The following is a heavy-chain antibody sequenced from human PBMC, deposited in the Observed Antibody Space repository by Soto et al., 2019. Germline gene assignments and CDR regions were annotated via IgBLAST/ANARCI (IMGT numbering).Heavy chain of an antibody. Sequence: VKVSCKASGGTFSSYAISWVRQAPGQGLEWMGGIIPIFGTANYAQKFQGRVTITADESTSTAYMELSSLRSEDTAVYYCARGPYYDFWSGYYKYYFDYWGQGTLVTVSS. V-gene: IGHV1-69*13. J-gene: IGHJ4*02. CDR2: IIPIFGTA. D-gene: IGHD3-3*01. CDR1: GGTFSSYA. CDR3: ARGPYYDFWSGYYKYYFDY.